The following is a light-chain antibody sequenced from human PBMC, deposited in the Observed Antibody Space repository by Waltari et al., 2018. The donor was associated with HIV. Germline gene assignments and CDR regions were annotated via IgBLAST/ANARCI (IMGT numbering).Light chain of an antibody. J-gene: IGLJ3*02. V-gene: IGLV3-25*03. CDR1: ILPKQY. Sequence: SYELTQSPSVSVSPGQTARITCSGAILPKQYAYWYQHKPGQAPVLVIFKDTERPSGIPDRFSGSSSGTTVTLTISGVQAEDEADYYCQSADSSGAFLVVFGGGTKLTVL. CDR3: QSADSSGAFLVV. CDR2: KDT.